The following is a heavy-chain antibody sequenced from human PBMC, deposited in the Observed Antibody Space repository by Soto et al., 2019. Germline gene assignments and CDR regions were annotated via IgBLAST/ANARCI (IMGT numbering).Heavy chain of an antibody. J-gene: IGHJ6*02. V-gene: IGHV1-2*04. D-gene: IGHD3-10*01. CDR1: GYTFTGYY. CDR3: ARDKRVTMVRGVIPNYGMDV. CDR2: INPNSGGT. Sequence: ASVKVSCKASGYTFTGYYMHWVRQAPGQGLEWMGWINPNSGGTNYAQKFQGWVTMTRDTSISTAYMELSRLRSDDTAVYYCARDKRVTMVRGVIPNYGMDVWGQGTTVTVSS.